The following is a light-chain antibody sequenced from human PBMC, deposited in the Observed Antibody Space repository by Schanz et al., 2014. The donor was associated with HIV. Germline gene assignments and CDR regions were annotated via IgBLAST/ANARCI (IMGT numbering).Light chain of an antibody. CDR3: QSYDSSLSGSV. CDR1: SIDAGGYNY. CDR2: DVS. J-gene: IGLJ7*01. V-gene: IGLV2-14*03. Sequence: QSALTQPASVSGSPGQSITISCTGTSIDAGGYNYVSWYQQHPGKAPKLMIYDVSYRPSGISNRFSGSKSGSTASLTISGLQAEDEADYYCQSYDSSLSGSVFGGGTQLTVL.